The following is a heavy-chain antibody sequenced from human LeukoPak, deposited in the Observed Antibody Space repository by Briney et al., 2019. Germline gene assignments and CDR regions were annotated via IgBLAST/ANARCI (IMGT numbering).Heavy chain of an antibody. CDR1: GFTFSSYA. Sequence: PGGSLRLSCAASGFTFSSYAMTWVRQAPGKGLEWVSGISGSGGSTYYADSVKGRFTISRDNAKNSLYLQMNSLRAEDTAVYYCARDGDSSNFDYWGQGTLVTVSS. CDR2: ISGSGGST. J-gene: IGHJ4*02. CDR3: ARDGDSSNFDY. V-gene: IGHV3-23*01. D-gene: IGHD4-17*01.